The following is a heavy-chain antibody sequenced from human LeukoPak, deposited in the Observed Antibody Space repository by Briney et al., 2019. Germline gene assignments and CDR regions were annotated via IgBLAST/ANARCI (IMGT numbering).Heavy chain of an antibody. CDR1: GFTFSSYW. D-gene: IGHD3-3*01. CDR2: IKQDGSEK. Sequence: GGSLRLSCAASGFTFSSYWMSWVRQAPGKGLEWVANIKQDGSEKYYVDSVKGRFTISRDNAKNSLYLQMNSLRAEDTAVYYCARDQYDFWSGYYTSWGQGTLVTVSS. J-gene: IGHJ5*02. V-gene: IGHV3-7*03. CDR3: ARDQYDFWSGYYTS.